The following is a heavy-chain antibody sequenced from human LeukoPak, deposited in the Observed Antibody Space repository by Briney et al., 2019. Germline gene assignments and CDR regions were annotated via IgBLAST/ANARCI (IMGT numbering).Heavy chain of an antibody. D-gene: IGHD6-19*01. CDR2: ISSSGSTI. CDR1: GFTFSSYW. V-gene: IGHV3-48*04. J-gene: IGHJ4*02. Sequence: GGSLRLSCAASGFTFSSYWMSWVRQAPGKGLEWVSYISSSGSTIYYADSVKGRFTISRDNAKNSLYLQMNSLRAEDTAVYYCARCPYSSGSPIDYWGQGTLVTVSS. CDR3: ARCPYSSGSPIDY.